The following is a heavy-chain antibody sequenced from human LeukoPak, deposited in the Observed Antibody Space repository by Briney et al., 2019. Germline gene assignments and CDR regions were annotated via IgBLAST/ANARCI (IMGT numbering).Heavy chain of an antibody. CDR3: ARGRGIAARHFDY. CDR1: GGSFSGYY. CDR2: INHSGST. D-gene: IGHD6-6*01. Sequence: SETLSLTCAVYGGSFSGYYWSWIRQPPGKGLEWIGEINHSGSTNYNPSLKSRVTISVDTSKNQFSLKLSSATAADTAVYYCARGRGIAARHFDYWGQGTLVTVSS. J-gene: IGHJ4*02. V-gene: IGHV4-34*01.